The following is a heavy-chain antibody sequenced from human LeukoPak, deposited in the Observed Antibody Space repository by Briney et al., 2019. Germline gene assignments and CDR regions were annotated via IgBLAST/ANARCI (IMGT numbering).Heavy chain of an antibody. Sequence: SVKVSCKASGGTFSSYAISWVRQAPGQGLEWVGRIIPILGIANYAQKFQGRVTITADKSTSTAYMELSSLRSEDTAVYYCAREKDPAPKGDAFDIWGQGTMVTVSS. J-gene: IGHJ3*02. CDR2: IIPILGIA. CDR1: GGTFSSYA. V-gene: IGHV1-69*04. CDR3: AREKDPAPKGDAFDI.